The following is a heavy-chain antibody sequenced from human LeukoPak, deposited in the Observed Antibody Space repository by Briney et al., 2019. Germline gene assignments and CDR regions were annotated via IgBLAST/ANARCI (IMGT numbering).Heavy chain of an antibody. V-gene: IGHV3-11*01. CDR1: AFTFSDYY. J-gene: IGHJ4*02. D-gene: IGHD4-17*01. CDR2: ISSSGSTI. Sequence: GGSLRLSCAASAFTFSDYYMSWLRQAPGKGLEWVSYISSSGSTIYHADSVKGRFTSPRDNAKNSLYLQMNSLSAEDTAVYYCARVHRMTTAYYWGQGTLVTVSS. CDR3: ARVHRMTTAYY.